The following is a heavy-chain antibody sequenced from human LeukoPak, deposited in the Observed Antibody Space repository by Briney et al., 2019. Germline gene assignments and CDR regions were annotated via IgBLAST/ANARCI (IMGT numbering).Heavy chain of an antibody. CDR2: IYYSGST. V-gene: IGHV4-31*03. D-gene: IGHD6-13*01. CDR3: ARDGIAAAGTIGAFDI. Sequence: PSQTLSLTCTVSGGSISSGGYYWSWIRQHPGKGLEWIGYIYYSGSTYYNPSLKSRVTISVDTSKNQFSLKLSSVTAADTAVYYCARDGIAAAGTIGAFDIWGQGTMVTVSS. J-gene: IGHJ3*02. CDR1: GGSISSGGYY.